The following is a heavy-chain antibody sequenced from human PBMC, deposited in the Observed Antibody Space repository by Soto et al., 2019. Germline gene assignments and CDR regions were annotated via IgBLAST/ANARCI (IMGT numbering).Heavy chain of an antibody. J-gene: IGHJ4*02. V-gene: IGHV1-3*04. CDR3: ARGILWSGAGVYWNDYFDS. CDR1: GYYFGTHS. Sequence: QVQLVQSGAEVKKPGASVKVSCKASGYYFGTHSMHWVRQAPGQCLEWMGWVDTGSGRTEYSRGFQGRLSLTRDTAANTAYMELSSLSAEDTAVYYCARGILWSGAGVYWNDYFDSWGQGALVTVSS. D-gene: IGHD2-21*01. CDR2: VDTGSGRT.